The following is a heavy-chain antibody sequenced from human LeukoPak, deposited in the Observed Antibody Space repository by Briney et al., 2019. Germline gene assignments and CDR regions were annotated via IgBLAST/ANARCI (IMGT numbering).Heavy chain of an antibody. V-gene: IGHV3-74*01. Sequence: GGSLRLSCAASGFTFSSYWMHWVRRAPGKGLVWVSRINSDGSSTSYADSVKGRFTISRDNAKNTLYLQMNSLRAEDTAVYYCACLTVTTFPIDYWGQGTLVTVSS. CDR1: GFTFSSYW. J-gene: IGHJ4*02. CDR2: INSDGSST. D-gene: IGHD4-17*01. CDR3: ACLTVTTFPIDY.